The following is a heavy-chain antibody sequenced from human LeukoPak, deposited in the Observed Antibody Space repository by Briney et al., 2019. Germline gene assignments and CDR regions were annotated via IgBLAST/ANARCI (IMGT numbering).Heavy chain of an antibody. V-gene: IGHV3-7*01. CDR3: ARGAHTWGIFGVVNA. CDR2: ILPDGSYK. J-gene: IGHJ5*02. D-gene: IGHD3-3*01. Sequence: LAGGSLRLSCAASGLTFSGSWMTWVRQPPGKGLEWVGNILPDGSYKHYVDSVKGRFTISRDNAKNSLYLQMNSLRAEDTAVYYCARGAHTWGIFGVVNAWGQGTLVTVSS. CDR1: GLTFSGSW.